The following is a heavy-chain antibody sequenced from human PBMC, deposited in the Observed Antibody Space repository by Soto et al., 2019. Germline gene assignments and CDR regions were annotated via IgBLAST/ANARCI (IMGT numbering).Heavy chain of an antibody. D-gene: IGHD6-6*01. J-gene: IGHJ5*02. CDR3: PRDSSLRVLTNCFDP. Sequence: ASVKGSCKASCGTFSSYAIIWVRQAPGQGLEWMGWINPNSGGTNYAQKFQGWVTMPRDTSISTASMELSRLRSDDTAVYYCPRDSSLRVLTNCFDPWGQGTLVTVSS. CDR1: CGTFSSYA. V-gene: IGHV1-2*04. CDR2: INPNSGGT.